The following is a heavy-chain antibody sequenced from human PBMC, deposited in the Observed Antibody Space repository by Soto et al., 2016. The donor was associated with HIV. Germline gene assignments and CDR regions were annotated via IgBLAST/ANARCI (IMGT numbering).Heavy chain of an antibody. CDR1: GFSFRSFG. CDR2: ISTTGGNT. Sequence: EVQLVESGGGLVQPGGSLRLSCAASGFSFRSFGFHWVRQAPGKGLEHVASISTTGGNTYYADSLKARFTVSRDNSNNTLYLQMNSLTVGDMAVYFCARGLERHFYMDVVGQRDHGHRLV. D-gene: IGHD3-3*01. J-gene: IGHJ6*03. CDR3: ARGLERHFYMDV. V-gene: IGHV3-64*07.